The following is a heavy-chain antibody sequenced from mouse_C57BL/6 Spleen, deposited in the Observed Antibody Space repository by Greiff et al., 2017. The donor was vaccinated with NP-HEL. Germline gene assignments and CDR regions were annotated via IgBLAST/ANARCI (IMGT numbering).Heavy chain of an antibody. CDR2: IHPNSGST. Sequence: QVQLKQPGAELVKPGASVKLSCKASGYTFTSYWMHWVKQRPGQGLEWIGMIHPNSGSTNYNEKFKSKATLTVDKSSSTAYMQLSSLTSEDSAVYYCAVTGDWYFDVWGTGTTVTVSS. CDR1: GYTFTSYW. D-gene: IGHD4-1*01. J-gene: IGHJ1*03. CDR3: AVTGDWYFDV. V-gene: IGHV1-64*01.